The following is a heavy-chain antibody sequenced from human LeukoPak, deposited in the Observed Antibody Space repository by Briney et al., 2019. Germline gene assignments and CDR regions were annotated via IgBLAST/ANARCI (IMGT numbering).Heavy chain of an antibody. CDR2: INAYNGNK. CDR1: GYTFTSYV. V-gene: IGHV1-18*01. CDR3: ARGVDYYYYMYV. Sequence: GASVKVSCKASGYTFTSYVISWVRQAPGQALEWMEWINAYNGNKNYAQKLQGRVTMTTDTSTSTAYMELRSLRSDDTAVYYCARGVDYYYYMYVWGKGTTVTVSS. J-gene: IGHJ6*03. D-gene: IGHD3-16*01.